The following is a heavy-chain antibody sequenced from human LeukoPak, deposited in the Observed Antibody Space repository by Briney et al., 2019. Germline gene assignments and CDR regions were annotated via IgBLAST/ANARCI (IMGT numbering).Heavy chain of an antibody. V-gene: IGHV4-31*03. D-gene: IGHD3-9*01. CDR2: IYYSGST. CDR1: GVSISGGGYC. CDR3: AKGSAGYRAFDY. J-gene: IGHJ4*02. Sequence: PSQTLSLTCTVSGVSISGGGYCWGWIRQHPGEGLAWIGYIYYSGSTYYNPSLKSRVTISVDTSKNQFPLKLSSVTAADTAVYYCAKGSAGYRAFDYWGQGPLVTVSS.